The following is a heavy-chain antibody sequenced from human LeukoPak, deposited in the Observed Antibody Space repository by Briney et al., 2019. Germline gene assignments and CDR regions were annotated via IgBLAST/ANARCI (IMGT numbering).Heavy chain of an antibody. CDR2: INPNSGGT. CDR3: ARDLAIFGVVIILPYYYGMDV. Sequence: ASVTVSCKASGYTFTGYYMHWVRQAPGRGLEWMGWINPNSGGTNYAQKFQGRVTMTRDTSISTAYMELSRLRSDDTAVYYCARDLAIFGVVIILPYYYGMDVWGQGTTVTVSS. D-gene: IGHD3-3*01. V-gene: IGHV1-2*02. J-gene: IGHJ6*02. CDR1: GYTFTGYY.